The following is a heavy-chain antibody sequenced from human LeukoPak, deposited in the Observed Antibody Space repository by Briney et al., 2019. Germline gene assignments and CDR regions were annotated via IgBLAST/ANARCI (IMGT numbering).Heavy chain of an antibody. CDR1: SEFFSGYY. D-gene: IGHD1-26*01. J-gene: IGHJ4*02. CDR3: ARLRSQGDFDY. CDR2: IYYSGST. V-gene: IGHV4-38-2*01. Sequence: PWETLPLTCCVSSEFFSGYYGAWIRQPPEKGLEWIGTIYYSGSTYYNVSIKSRVTISVDTSKNQFSLNLSSVTAADTAVYYCARLRSQGDFDYWGKGNMVTVSS.